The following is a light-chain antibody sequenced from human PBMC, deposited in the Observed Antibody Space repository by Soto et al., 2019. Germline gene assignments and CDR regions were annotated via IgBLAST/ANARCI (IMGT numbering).Light chain of an antibody. CDR3: QQYNNWPGT. CDR1: QTVSID. J-gene: IGKJ1*01. CDR2: GAS. V-gene: IGKV3D-15*01. Sequence: EIVLTQSPDTLSLSEGERATLSCRASQTVSIDYLVWYQHKPGQAPRLLIYGASSRAAGIPDRFSGSGSGTEFTLTISSLQSEDFAVYFCQQYNNWPGTFGQGTKVDIK.